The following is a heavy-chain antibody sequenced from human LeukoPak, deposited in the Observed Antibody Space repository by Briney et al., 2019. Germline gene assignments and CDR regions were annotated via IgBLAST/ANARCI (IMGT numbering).Heavy chain of an antibody. V-gene: IGHV1-18*01. CDR3: ARYDSSSSQDY. D-gene: IGHD6-13*01. Sequence: ASVKVSCKASGYTFTTYAFSWVRQAPGQGLEWMGWISAYTGNTNYAQKFQGRVTMTTDTSTSTAYMELRSLRSDDTAVYYCARYDSSSSQDYWGQGTLVTVSS. CDR2: ISAYTGNT. CDR1: GYTFTTYA. J-gene: IGHJ4*02.